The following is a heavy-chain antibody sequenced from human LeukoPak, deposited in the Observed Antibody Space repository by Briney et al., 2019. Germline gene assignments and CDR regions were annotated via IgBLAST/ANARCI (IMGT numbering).Heavy chain of an antibody. J-gene: IGHJ6*02. CDR2: INDYTGDT. D-gene: IGHD3-22*01. CDR3: ARGRIAKIVVVHSFSYGMDV. V-gene: IGHV4-34*01. Sequence: SETLSLTCTVYGGSFTDYFWTWIRQSPGKGLEWIGEINDYTGDTNYNPSLNSRVSISLEKSKNQFSLELRSVTAGDTAVYYCARGRIAKIVVVHSFSYGMDVWGQGTTVTVSS. CDR1: GGSFTDYF.